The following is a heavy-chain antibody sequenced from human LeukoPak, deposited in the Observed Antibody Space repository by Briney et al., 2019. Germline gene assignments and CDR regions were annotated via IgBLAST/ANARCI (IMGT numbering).Heavy chain of an antibody. CDR3: ARPYYVWGSYRYKGTEYYFDY. J-gene: IGHJ4*02. CDR2: ISYDGSNK. V-gene: IGHV3-30-3*01. Sequence: GGSLRLSCAASGFTFSSYAMHWVRQVPGKGLEWVAVISYDGSNKYYADPVKGRFTISRDNSKNTLYLQMNSLRAEDTAVYYCARPYYVWGSYRYKGTEYYFDYWGQGTLVTVSS. D-gene: IGHD3-16*02. CDR1: GFTFSSYA.